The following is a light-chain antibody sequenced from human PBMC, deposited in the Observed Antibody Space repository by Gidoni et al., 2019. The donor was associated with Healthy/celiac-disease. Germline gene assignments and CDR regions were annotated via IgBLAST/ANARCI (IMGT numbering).Light chain of an antibody. CDR3: QQYNRLLT. Sequence: DIQLTQSPSTLSASVGDRVTITCRASQSISSWLAWYQQKPGKAPKLLIYDASSLESGVPSRFSGSVSWTEFTLTISILQPDDFATYYCQQYNRLLTFGGGTKVEIK. J-gene: IGKJ4*01. CDR2: DAS. CDR1: QSISSW. V-gene: IGKV1-5*01.